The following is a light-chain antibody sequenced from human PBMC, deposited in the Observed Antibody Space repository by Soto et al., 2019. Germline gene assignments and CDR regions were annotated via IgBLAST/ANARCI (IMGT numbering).Light chain of an antibody. CDR3: LLFYGGARI. V-gene: IGLV7-46*01. J-gene: IGLJ2*01. CDR2: DTT. Sequence: QAVVTQDPSLTVSPGGTVTLTRGSSTGAVTSGHYPYWFQQKPGQAPRTLIYDTTKKHSWTPARFSGSFLGGKAALTLSGAQPEDEADYYCLLFYGGARIFGRGTKLTVL. CDR1: TGAVTSGHY.